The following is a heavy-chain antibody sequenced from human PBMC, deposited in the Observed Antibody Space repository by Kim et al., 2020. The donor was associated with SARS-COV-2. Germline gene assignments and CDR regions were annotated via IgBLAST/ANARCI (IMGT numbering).Heavy chain of an antibody. Sequence: GSEKFYVDSVKGRFTISRDNARNSLCLQMDILRPEDTAVYYCVAGGTYLGVWGQGTLVTVSS. V-gene: IGHV3-7*01. D-gene: IGHD3-16*01. J-gene: IGHJ4*02. CDR3: VAGGTYLGV. CDR2: GSEK.